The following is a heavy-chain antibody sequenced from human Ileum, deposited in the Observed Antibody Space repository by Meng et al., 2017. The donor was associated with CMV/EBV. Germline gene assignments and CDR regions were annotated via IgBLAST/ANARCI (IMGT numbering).Heavy chain of an antibody. D-gene: IGHD3-10*01. CDR2: NTHSGRA. V-gene: IGHV4-34*01. J-gene: IGHJ4*02. CDR1: GGSFTDYY. Sequence: AQLQQWGAGLLKPSETLSLTCAVFGGSFTDYYWTWFRQSPGKGLEWIGENTHSGRAYYSSSLTGRATISVDMSKYQFSLKLPSVTAADTAIYYCARGLASGWPDYWGQGTLVTVSS. CDR3: ARGLASGWPDY.